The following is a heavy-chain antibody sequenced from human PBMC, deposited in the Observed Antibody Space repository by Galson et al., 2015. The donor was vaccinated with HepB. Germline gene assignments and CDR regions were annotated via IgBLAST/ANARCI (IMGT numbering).Heavy chain of an antibody. CDR1: GFTFRSYA. Sequence: SLRLSCAASGFTFRSYAMSWVRQAPGKGLEWVSVISSRGDSTNYIDSVKGWFTISRDSSKDTLYLQMNNLRAEDTATYYCAKNPHDITIFEAVVISHQYFHFWGLGTLVTVSS. CDR2: ISSRGDST. D-gene: IGHD3-3*01. CDR3: AKNPHDITIFEAVVISHQYFHF. J-gene: IGHJ4*02. V-gene: IGHV3-23*01.